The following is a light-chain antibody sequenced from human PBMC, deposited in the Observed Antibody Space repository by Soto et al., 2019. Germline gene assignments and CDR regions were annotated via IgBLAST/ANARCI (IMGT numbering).Light chain of an antibody. V-gene: IGLV2-14*03. J-gene: IGLJ1*01. CDR3: NSYRTVSTYV. CDR1: SSDIGGYNF. Sequence: QSVLTQPASVSGSPGQSITISCTGTSSDIGGYNFVSWYQHHPGKAPKLLIHDVSNRPSGVSSRFSGSKSGNTASLTISGLQAEDEADYYGNSYRTVSTYVFGTGTKVTVL. CDR2: DVS.